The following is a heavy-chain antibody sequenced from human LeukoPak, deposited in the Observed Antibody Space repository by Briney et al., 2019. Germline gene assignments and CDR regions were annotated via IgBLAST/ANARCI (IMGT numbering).Heavy chain of an antibody. CDR1: RFTFSHYS. CDR2: INGDGSTT. CDR3: ATGNYYDSRGYYTFGH. J-gene: IGHJ1*01. V-gene: IGHV3-74*01. D-gene: IGHD3-22*01. Sequence: GGSLRLSCAACRFTFSHYSIDWVRQAPGQGLVWVSRINGDGSTTSYADSVKGGFTISRDNAKNTLYLQMNSLRAEDTAVYYCATGNYYDSRGYYTFGHWGQGTLVTVSS.